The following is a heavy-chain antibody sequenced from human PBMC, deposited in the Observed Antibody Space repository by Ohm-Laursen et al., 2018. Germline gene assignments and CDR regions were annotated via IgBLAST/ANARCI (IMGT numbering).Heavy chain of an antibody. CDR2: IGSISSVT. V-gene: IGHV3-48*01. Sequence: SLRLSCAAAGFTFSSFGMNWVRQAPGKGLEWVSYIGSISSVTYYGDSVKGRFTISRDNAKNTLYLQMDSLRAEDTAVHYCAKDIFESSGYYPYYFDLWGQGTLVTVSS. D-gene: IGHD3-22*01. CDR1: GFTFSSFG. J-gene: IGHJ4*02. CDR3: AKDIFESSGYYPYYFDL.